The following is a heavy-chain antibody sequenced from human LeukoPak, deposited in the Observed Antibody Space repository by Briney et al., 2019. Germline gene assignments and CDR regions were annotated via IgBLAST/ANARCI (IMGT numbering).Heavy chain of an antibody. J-gene: IGHJ6*02. CDR1: GGSISSGGYY. CDR3: ARELGYCSSTSCYSYYYYGMDV. D-gene: IGHD2-2*01. Sequence: SETLSLTCTVSGGSISSGGYYWSWIRQHPGKGLEWIGYIYYSGSTYYNPSLTSRVTISVDTSKNQFSLKLSSVTAADTAVYYCARELGYCSSTSCYSYYYYGMDVWGQGTTVTVSS. V-gene: IGHV4-31*03. CDR2: IYYSGST.